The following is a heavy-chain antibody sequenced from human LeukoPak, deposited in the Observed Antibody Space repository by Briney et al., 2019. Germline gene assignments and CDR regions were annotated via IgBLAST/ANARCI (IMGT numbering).Heavy chain of an antibody. Sequence: PGGSLRLSCAVSGFAFSSYEMNWVRQAPGKGLEWVSYISSSGSTIYYADSVKGQFTISRDNVKNSLYLQMNSLRAEDTAVYYCARLWGVSSGYYYYFDYWGQGTLVTVSS. CDR2: ISSSGSTI. D-gene: IGHD3-22*01. CDR3: ARLWGVSSGYYYYFDY. CDR1: GFAFSSYE. V-gene: IGHV3-48*03. J-gene: IGHJ4*02.